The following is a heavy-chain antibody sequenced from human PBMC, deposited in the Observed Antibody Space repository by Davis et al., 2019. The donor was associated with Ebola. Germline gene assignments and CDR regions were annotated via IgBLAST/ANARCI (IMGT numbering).Heavy chain of an antibody. D-gene: IGHD1/OR15-1a*01. V-gene: IGHV3-9*01. CDR2: ISWNSGSI. J-gene: IGHJ4*02. Sequence: GGSLRLSCAASGFTFDAYAMHWVRQAPGKGLEWVSGISWNSGSIGYADSVKGGFTISRDNAKNSLYLQMNSLRAEDTALYYCVTENWYRFESWGQGTLVTVSS. CDR1: GFTFDAYA. CDR3: VTENWYRFES.